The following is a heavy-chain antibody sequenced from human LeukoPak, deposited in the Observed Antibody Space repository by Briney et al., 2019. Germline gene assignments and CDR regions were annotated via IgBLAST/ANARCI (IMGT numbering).Heavy chain of an antibody. CDR1: GYTFTSYD. D-gene: IGHD6-19*01. Sequence: GASVKVSCKASGYTFTSYDITWVRQATGQGLEWMGGIIPILGTANYAQKFQGRVTITTDESTSTAYMELSSLRSEDTAVYYCARDQVAVAGFDYWGQGTLVTVSS. J-gene: IGHJ4*02. CDR3: ARDQVAVAGFDY. V-gene: IGHV1-69*05. CDR2: IIPILGTA.